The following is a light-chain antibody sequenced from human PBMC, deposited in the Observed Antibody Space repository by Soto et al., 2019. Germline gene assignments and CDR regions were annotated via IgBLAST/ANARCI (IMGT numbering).Light chain of an antibody. Sequence: EIVITQSPATLSVSPGERATLSCRASQSVSSNLAWYQQKPGQAPRLLIYAESTRATGIPARFSGSGSGTEFTLTISSLQSEDFAVYYCQQYNNWPLTFGQGTKVEIK. CDR3: QQYNNWPLT. V-gene: IGKV3-15*01. CDR1: QSVSSN. J-gene: IGKJ1*01. CDR2: AES.